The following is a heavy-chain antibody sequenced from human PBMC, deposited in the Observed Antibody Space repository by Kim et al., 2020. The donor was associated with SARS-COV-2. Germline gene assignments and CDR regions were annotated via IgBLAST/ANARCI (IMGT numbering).Heavy chain of an antibody. Sequence: ASVKVSCKASGYTFTSYAIHWVRQAPGQSLEWMGWIYVGNGNTRYSQKFQDTVTITRDTSATTAYMELSSLRSEDTAVYYCARGAAGVDYWGQGTLVIVSS. CDR3: ARGAAGVDY. CDR2: IYVGNGNT. D-gene: IGHD6-13*01. J-gene: IGHJ4*02. CDR1: GYTFTSYA. V-gene: IGHV1-3*01.